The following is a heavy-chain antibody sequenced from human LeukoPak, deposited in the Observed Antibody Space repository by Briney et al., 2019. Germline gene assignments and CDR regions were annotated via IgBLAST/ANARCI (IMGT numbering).Heavy chain of an antibody. Sequence: GASVKVSCKASGGTFSNYASSWVRQAPGQGLEGMGGIVPIFRTAKYAQKFQGRATMTSDESTRTAYMELSSLRSKDTDVYYCARGYSGYDYGLWSYFDSWGQGTLVTVSS. D-gene: IGHD5-12*01. J-gene: IGHJ4*02. CDR3: ARGYSGYDYGLWSYFDS. CDR2: IVPIFRTA. V-gene: IGHV1-69*13. CDR1: GGTFSNYA.